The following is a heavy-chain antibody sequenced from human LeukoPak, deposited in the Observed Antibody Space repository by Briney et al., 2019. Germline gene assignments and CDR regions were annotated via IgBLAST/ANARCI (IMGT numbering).Heavy chain of an antibody. CDR1: GGSISSYY. J-gene: IGHJ4*02. Sequence: SETLSLTCTVSGGSISSYYWSWIRQPPGKGLEWIGYIYYGGSTNYNPSLKSRVTISVDTSKNQFSLKLSSVTAADTAVYYCARDSPPGYWGQGTLVTVSS. CDR2: IYYGGST. V-gene: IGHV4-59*12. CDR3: ARDSPPGY.